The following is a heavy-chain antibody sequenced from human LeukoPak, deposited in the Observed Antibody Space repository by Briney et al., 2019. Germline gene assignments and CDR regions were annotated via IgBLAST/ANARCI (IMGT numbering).Heavy chain of an antibody. D-gene: IGHD6-19*01. CDR1: GGTFSSYA. CDR3: ARDEAFGQWLAPGDY. CDR2: IIPIFGTA. V-gene: IGHV1-69*05. Sequence: ASVKVSCKASGGTFSSYAISWVRQAPGQGLEWMGRIIPIFGTANYAQKFQGRVTITTDESTSTAYMELSSLRSEDTAVYYGARDEAFGQWLAPGDYWGQGTLVTVSS. J-gene: IGHJ4*02.